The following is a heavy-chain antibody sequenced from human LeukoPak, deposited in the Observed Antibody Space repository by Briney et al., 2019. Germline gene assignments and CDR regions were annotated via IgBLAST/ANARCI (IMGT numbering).Heavy chain of an antibody. V-gene: IGHV4-39*01. CDR3: ARQLMVRGVIGWFDP. J-gene: IGHJ5*02. Sequence: SETLSLTCTVSGGSISSSNFYWGWIRQPPEKGLEWIGSLYYSGSTYYNPSLKSRVTISVDTSKDQFSLRQSSVTAADTAVYYCARQLMVRGVIGWFDPWGQGILVTVSS. CDR1: GGSISSSNFY. D-gene: IGHD3-10*01. CDR2: LYYSGST.